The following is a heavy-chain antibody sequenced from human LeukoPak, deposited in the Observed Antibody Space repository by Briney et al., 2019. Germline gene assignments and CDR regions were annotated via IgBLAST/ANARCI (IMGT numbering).Heavy chain of an antibody. CDR2: ISAYSGDT. CDR3: ARDHERYCSGGSCYLGY. Sequence: ASVKVSCKASGYTFTSYGISWVRQAPGQGLEWMGWISAYSGDTNYAQKFQGRATMTTDTSTSTAYMELRSLRSDDTAVYYCARDHERYCSGGSCYLGYWGQGTLVTVSS. D-gene: IGHD2-15*01. CDR1: GYTFTSYG. V-gene: IGHV1-18*01. J-gene: IGHJ4*02.